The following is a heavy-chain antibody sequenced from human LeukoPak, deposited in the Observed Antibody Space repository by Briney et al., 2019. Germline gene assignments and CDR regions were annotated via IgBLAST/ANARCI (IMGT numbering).Heavy chain of an antibody. Sequence: SETLSLTCTVSGGSISSYYWSWIRQPPGKGLEWIGYIYYSGSTNYNPSLKSRVTISVDTSKNQFSLKLSSVTAADTAVYYCAKDRITTFGVVRTHDAFDIWGQGTMVTVSS. CDR1: GGSISSYY. D-gene: IGHD3-3*01. J-gene: IGHJ3*02. V-gene: IGHV4-59*12. CDR3: AKDRITTFGVVRTHDAFDI. CDR2: IYYSGST.